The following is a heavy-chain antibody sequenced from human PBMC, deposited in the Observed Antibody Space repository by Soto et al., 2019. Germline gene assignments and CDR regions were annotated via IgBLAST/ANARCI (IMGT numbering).Heavy chain of an antibody. CDR2: IYHSGGT. CDR1: GGSISSGDFY. CDR3: ARERRGCNSSRCYDPDS. Sequence: SETLSLTCTVSGGSISSGDFYWSWIRQPPGKGLEWIGYIYHSGGTYYNPSLESRVTISVDTSKNQFSLKLSSVTAADTAVYYCARERRGCNSSRCYDPDSWGQGTLVTVSS. D-gene: IGHD2-2*01. J-gene: IGHJ4*02. V-gene: IGHV4-30-4*01.